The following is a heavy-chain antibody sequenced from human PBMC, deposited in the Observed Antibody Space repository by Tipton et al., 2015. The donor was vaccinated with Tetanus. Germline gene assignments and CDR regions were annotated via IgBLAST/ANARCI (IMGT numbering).Heavy chain of an antibody. CDR2: INPNSGAT. CDR1: GYTFTDYY. V-gene: IGHV1-2*02. Sequence: QLVQSGPEGKKPGASVKVSCKASGYTFTDYYMHWVRQAPGQGLEWMGWINPNSGATNYAQKFQGRVTMTRDTSISTAYMELSSLRSDDSAVYYCARERHLDYWGQGTLVTVSS. D-gene: IGHD1-1*01. J-gene: IGHJ4*02. CDR3: ARERHLDY.